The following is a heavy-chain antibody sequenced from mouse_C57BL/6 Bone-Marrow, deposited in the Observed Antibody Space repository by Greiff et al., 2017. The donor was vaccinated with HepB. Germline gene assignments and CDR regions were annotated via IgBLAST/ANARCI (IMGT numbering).Heavy chain of an antibody. Sequence: QVQLQQPGAELVRPGTSVKLSCKASGYTFTSYWMHWVKQRPGQGLEWIGVIDPSDSYTNYNQKFKGKATLTVDTSSSTAYMQLSSLTSEDSAVYYCAREDYYGSSYDFDYWGQGTTLTVSS. CDR3: AREDYYGSSYDFDY. CDR2: IDPSDSYT. V-gene: IGHV1-59*01. CDR1: GYTFTSYW. D-gene: IGHD1-1*01. J-gene: IGHJ2*01.